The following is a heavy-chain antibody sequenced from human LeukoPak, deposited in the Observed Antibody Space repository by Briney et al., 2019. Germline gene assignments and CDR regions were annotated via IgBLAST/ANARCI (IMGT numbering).Heavy chain of an antibody. V-gene: IGHV1-46*01. Sequence: ASVKVSCKASGYTFTSYYMHWVRQAPGQGLEWMGIINPSGGSTSYAQKLQGRVTMTTDTSTSTAYMELRSLRSDDTAVYYCARANLEDYWGQGTLVTVSS. J-gene: IGHJ4*02. CDR2: INPSGGST. CDR1: GYTFTSYY. D-gene: IGHD1-7*01. CDR3: ARANLEDY.